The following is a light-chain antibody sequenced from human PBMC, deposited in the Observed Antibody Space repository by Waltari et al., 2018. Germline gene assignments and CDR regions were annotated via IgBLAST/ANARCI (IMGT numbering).Light chain of an antibody. V-gene: IGKV3-20*01. Sequence: ELVLTQSPGPLSLSPRVRATLSCRASQSFSRFLAWYQQKPGQAPRLLIYDASTRATGIPDRFSGSGSETDFSLTISRLEPEDFAVYYCQKYVGLPATFGQGTKVEIK. CDR1: QSFSRF. J-gene: IGKJ1*01. CDR3: QKYVGLPAT. CDR2: DAS.